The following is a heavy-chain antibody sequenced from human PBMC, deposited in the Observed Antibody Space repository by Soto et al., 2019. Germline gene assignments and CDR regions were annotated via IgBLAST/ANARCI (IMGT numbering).Heavy chain of an antibody. CDR3: ARVRLLGTTPYDAFDI. J-gene: IGHJ3*02. Sequence: ASVKVSCKASGYTFTSYGISWVRQAPGQGLEWMGWISAYNGNTNYAQKLQGRVTMTTETSTTTAYMELRSLRSDDTAVYYCARVRLLGTTPYDAFDIWGQGTMVTVSS. CDR2: ISAYNGNT. D-gene: IGHD1-7*01. CDR1: GYTFTSYG. V-gene: IGHV1-18*01.